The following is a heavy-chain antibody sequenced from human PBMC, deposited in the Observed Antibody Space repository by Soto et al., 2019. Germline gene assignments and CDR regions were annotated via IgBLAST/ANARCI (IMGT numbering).Heavy chain of an antibody. J-gene: IGHJ6*02. CDR2: IIPIFGTA. CDR3: ARDRRGMDFWSGYSPLYYYYGMDV. Sequence: GASVKVSCKASGGTFSSYAISWVRQAPGQGLEWMGGIIPIFGTANYAQKFQGRVTITADESTSTAYMELSSLRSEDTAVYYCARDRRGMDFWSGYSPLYYYYGMDVWGQGTTVTVSS. V-gene: IGHV1-69*13. CDR1: GGTFSSYA. D-gene: IGHD3-3*01.